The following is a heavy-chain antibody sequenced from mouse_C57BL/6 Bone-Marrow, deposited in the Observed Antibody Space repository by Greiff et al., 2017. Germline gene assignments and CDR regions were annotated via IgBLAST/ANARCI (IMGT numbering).Heavy chain of an antibody. Sequence: VQLQESGAELARPGASVKLSCKASGYTFTSYGISWVKQRTGQGLEWIGEIYPRSGNTYYNEKFKGKATLTADKSSSTAYMELRSLTSEDSAVYFCARGGLRRSRDYWGQGTTLTVSS. CDR1: GYTFTSYG. V-gene: IGHV1-81*01. CDR2: IYPRSGNT. CDR3: ARGGLRRSRDY. J-gene: IGHJ2*01. D-gene: IGHD2-2*01.